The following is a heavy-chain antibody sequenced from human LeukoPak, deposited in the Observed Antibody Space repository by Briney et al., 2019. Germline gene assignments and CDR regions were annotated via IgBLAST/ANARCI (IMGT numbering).Heavy chain of an antibody. CDR3: ARSLYSGYGFDI. D-gene: IGHD5-12*01. CDR1: GGSISSGDYY. Sequence: SETLSLTCSVSGGSISSGDYYWSWIRQPPGKGLEWIGYIYYSGNTFYNPSLKSRVTISGDRPKNQFSLDVSSVTAADSAIYYCARSLYSGYGFDIWGQGTMVTVSS. V-gene: IGHV4-30-4*01. J-gene: IGHJ3*02. CDR2: IYYSGNT.